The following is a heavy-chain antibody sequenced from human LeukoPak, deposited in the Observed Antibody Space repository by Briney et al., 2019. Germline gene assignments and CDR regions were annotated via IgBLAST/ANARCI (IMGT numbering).Heavy chain of an antibody. CDR1: GYSFTSYW. V-gene: IGHV5-51*01. D-gene: IGHD6-19*01. CDR2: IYPGDSDT. J-gene: IGHJ1*01. CDR3: ARHGGAVAGRAEYFQH. Sequence: GESLKISCKGSGYSFTSYWIGWVRQMPGKGLEWMGIIYPGDSDTRYSPSFQGQVTISADKSISTAYLQWSSLKASDTAMHYCARHGGAVAGRAEYFQHWGQGTLVTVSS.